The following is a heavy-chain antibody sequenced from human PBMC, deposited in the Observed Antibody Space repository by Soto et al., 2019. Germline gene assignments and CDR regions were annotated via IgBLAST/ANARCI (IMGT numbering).Heavy chain of an antibody. CDR1: GGPVSSFF. D-gene: IGHD3-10*01. J-gene: IGHJ4*02. Sequence: PSETLSLTCTFSGGPVSSFFWGWIRQPPGKGLEWVGYIYDSGSTVYNPSLKTRATISVDTSKNQFSLKLTSVTAADTAVYYCARGELWFAEFDYWGQGTLVTVSS. CDR2: IYDSGST. V-gene: IGHV4-59*02. CDR3: ARGELWFAEFDY.